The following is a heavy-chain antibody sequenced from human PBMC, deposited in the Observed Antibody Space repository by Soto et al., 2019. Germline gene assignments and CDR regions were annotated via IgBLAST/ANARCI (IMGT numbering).Heavy chain of an antibody. J-gene: IGHJ6*02. CDR1: GFTFSRYW. Sequence: PGGSLRLSCAASGFTFSRYWMTWVLQAPGKGLEWVANINEDGGEKHYVDSMKGRFTISRDNAKNSLYLQMNSLRAEDTAIYYCARKDVVSYYYAMDVWGQGITVTVSS. CDR2: INEDGGEK. D-gene: IGHD2-21*01. V-gene: IGHV3-7*03. CDR3: ARKDVVSYYYAMDV.